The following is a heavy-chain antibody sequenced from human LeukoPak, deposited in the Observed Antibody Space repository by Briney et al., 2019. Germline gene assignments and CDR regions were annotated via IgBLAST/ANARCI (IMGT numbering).Heavy chain of an antibody. V-gene: IGHV3-23*01. J-gene: IGHJ4*02. CDR1: GFTFTSYA. CDR2: ISGSGGSA. Sequence: GGSLRLSCAASGFTFTSYAMSWVRQAPGKGLEWVSAISGSGGSAYYADSVRGRFTISRDNSKNTLSLQMTSLRAEDTAVYYCARDLGSSGYSFPDYWGQGTLVTVSS. CDR3: ARDLGSSGYSFPDY. D-gene: IGHD3-22*01.